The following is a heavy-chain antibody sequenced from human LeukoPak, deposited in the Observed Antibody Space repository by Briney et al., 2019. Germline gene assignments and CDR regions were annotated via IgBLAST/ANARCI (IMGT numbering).Heavy chain of an antibody. CDR1: GGSISSGGYY. CDR2: IYYSGST. J-gene: IGHJ4*02. CDR3: ARLRHNGYSYGYVDY. V-gene: IGHV4-31*03. D-gene: IGHD5-18*01. Sequence: PSETLSLTCTVSGGSISSGGYYWSWIRQHPGTGLEWIGYIYYSGSTYYNPSLRSRITISLDTSKNQFSLKLSSVIAADTAVYYCARLRHNGYSYGYVDYWGQGTLATVSS.